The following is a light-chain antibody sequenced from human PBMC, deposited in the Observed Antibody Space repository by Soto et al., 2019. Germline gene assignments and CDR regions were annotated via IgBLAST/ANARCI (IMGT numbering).Light chain of an antibody. J-gene: IGKJ4*01. Sequence: DIQMTQSPSSLSASVGDRVTITCQASQDINTFLNWYQQKPGKAPKLLIYDASNLEPGVPSRFSGSGSGTDFTFTISSLQPADFATYFCQHYDNLPLTFGGGTKVEIK. CDR3: QHYDNLPLT. V-gene: IGKV1-33*01. CDR1: QDINTF. CDR2: DAS.